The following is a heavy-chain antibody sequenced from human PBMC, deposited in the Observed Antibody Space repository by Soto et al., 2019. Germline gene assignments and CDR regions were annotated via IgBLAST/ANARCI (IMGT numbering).Heavy chain of an antibody. CDR1: GFSFSSYG. V-gene: IGHV3-30*18. Sequence: PGGSLRLSFAASGFSFSSYGMHWVGQAPGKGLEWVAVISYDGSNKYYADSVKGRFTISRDNSKNTLYLQMNSLRAEDTAVYYCAKAVKYYDSSGDYFDYWGQGTMVAVSS. CDR2: ISYDGSNK. J-gene: IGHJ4*02. D-gene: IGHD3-22*01. CDR3: AKAVKYYDSSGDYFDY.